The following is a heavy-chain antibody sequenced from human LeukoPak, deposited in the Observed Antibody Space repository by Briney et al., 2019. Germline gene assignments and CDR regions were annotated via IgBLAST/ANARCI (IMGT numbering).Heavy chain of an antibody. D-gene: IGHD1-14*01. J-gene: IGHJ4*02. V-gene: IGHV1-8*01. CDR2: MNPNSGNT. CDR1: GYTFTSYD. CDR3: ATRTVGSLNFDY. Sequence: ASVKVSFKASGYTFTSYDINWVRQAPGQGLEWMGWMNPNSGNTGYAQKFQGRVTMTRNTSISTAYMELSSLRSEDTAVYYCATRTVGSLNFDYWGQGILVTVSS.